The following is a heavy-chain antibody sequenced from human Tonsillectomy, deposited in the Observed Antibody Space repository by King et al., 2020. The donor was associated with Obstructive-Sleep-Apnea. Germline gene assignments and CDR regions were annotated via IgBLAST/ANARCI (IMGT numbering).Heavy chain of an antibody. CDR3: ARASYYYDSSGYYYVGTLYYFDY. CDR2: IYYSGST. D-gene: IGHD3-22*01. Sequence: VPLQESGPGLVKPSQTLSLTCTVSGGSISSGGYYWSWIRRHPGKGLEWIGYIYYSGSTYYNPSLKSRVTISVDTSKNQFSLKLSSVTAADTAVYYCARASYYYDSSGYYYVGTLYYFDYWGQGTLVTVSS. J-gene: IGHJ4*02. V-gene: IGHV4-31*03. CDR1: GGSISSGGYY.